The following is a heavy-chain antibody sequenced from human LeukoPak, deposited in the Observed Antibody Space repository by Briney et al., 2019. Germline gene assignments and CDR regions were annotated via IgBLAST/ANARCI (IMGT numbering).Heavy chain of an antibody. CDR3: AKKALRGVGLNWFDP. V-gene: IGHV1-46*01. Sequence: RASVKVSCKASGYTFTSYYMHWVRQAPGQGLEWMGIINPSGGSTSYAQKFQGRVTMTRDTSTSTVYMELSSLRSEDTAVYYCAKKALRGVGLNWFDPWGQGTLVTVSS. CDR2: INPSGGST. J-gene: IGHJ5*02. D-gene: IGHD3-10*01. CDR1: GYTFTSYY.